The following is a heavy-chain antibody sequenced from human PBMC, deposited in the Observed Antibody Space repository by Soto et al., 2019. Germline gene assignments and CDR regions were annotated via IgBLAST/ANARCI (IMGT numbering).Heavy chain of an antibody. CDR2: INAGNGNT. Sequence: QVQLVQSGAEEKKPGASVKVSCKASGYTFTSYAMHWVRQAPGQRLEWMGWINAGNGNTKYSQKFQGRVTITRDTPASTAYMGLSSLRSEDTAVYYCARVEAIFGVVIGGFDYWGQGTLVTVSS. J-gene: IGHJ4*02. CDR3: ARVEAIFGVVIGGFDY. CDR1: GYTFTSYA. D-gene: IGHD3-3*01. V-gene: IGHV1-3*05.